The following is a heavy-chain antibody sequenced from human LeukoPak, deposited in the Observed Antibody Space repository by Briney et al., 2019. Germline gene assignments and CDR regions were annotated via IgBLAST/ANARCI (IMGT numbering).Heavy chain of an antibody. CDR3: ARANFLYCSSTTCFFDY. Sequence: GASVKVSCKASVYTFTDYYMHWVRQAPGQGGEGMGWINPNDGDTNYTQKLQGRVTMTRDTSISTAHMEVSRLRSDDTAVYYCARANFLYCSSTTCFFDYWGQGTLVTVSS. CDR1: VYTFTDYY. V-gene: IGHV1-2*02. CDR2: INPNDGDT. D-gene: IGHD2-2*01. J-gene: IGHJ4*02.